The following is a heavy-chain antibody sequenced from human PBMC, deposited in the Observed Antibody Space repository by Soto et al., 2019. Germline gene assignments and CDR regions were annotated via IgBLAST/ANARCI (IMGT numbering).Heavy chain of an antibody. Sequence: PGGSLRLSCAASGFTVRRNYMHWVRQAPGKGLEWVAVIWYDGSNKYYADSVKGRFTISRDNSKNTLYLQMNSLRAEDTAVYYCARTPGPYYDSSGYYLHWGQGTLVTVSS. D-gene: IGHD3-22*01. J-gene: IGHJ4*02. CDR1: GFTVRRNY. CDR2: IWYDGSNK. CDR3: ARTPGPYYDSSGYYLH. V-gene: IGHV3-33*08.